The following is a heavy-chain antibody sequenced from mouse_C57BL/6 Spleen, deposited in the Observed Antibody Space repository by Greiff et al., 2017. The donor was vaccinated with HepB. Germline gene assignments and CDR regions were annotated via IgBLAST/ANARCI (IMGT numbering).Heavy chain of an antibody. J-gene: IGHJ4*01. D-gene: IGHD1-1*01. CDR2: INPSNGGT. Sequence: VKLQQPGTELVKPGASVKLSCKASGYTFTSYWMHWVKQRPGQGLEWIGNINPSNGGTNYNEKFKSKATLTVDKSSSTAYMQLSSLTSEDSAVYYCARGEDGSSYDYAMDYWGQGTSVTVSS. CDR1: GYTFTSYW. V-gene: IGHV1-53*01. CDR3: ARGEDGSSYDYAMDY.